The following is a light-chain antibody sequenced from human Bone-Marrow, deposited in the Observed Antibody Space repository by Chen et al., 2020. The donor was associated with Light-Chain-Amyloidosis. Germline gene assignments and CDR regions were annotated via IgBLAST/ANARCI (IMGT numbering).Light chain of an antibody. V-gene: IGLV2-14*01. Sequence: QSALTQPASVSGSPGQSITISCTGTSGDGGTYNYVSWYQHHPGKAPKVMIYAVSKRPSGVSNRFSGSKAGNTASLAISGLQAEDEADYYCSSFTSSSSYVFGPGAKVTVL. CDR1: SGDGGTYNY. CDR3: SSFTSSSSYV. J-gene: IGLJ1*01. CDR2: AVS.